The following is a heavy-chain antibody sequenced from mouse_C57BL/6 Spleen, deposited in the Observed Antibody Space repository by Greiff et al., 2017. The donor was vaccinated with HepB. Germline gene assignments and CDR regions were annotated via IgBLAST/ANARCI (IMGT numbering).Heavy chain of an antibody. CDR1: GYSITSGYY. CDR2: ISYDGSN. J-gene: IGHJ4*01. CDR3: TVVATDYAMDY. Sequence: EVQRVESGPGLVKPSQSLSLTCSVTGYSITSGYYWNWIRQFPGNKLEWMGYISYDGSNNYNPSLKNRISITRDTSKNQFFLKLNSVTTEDTATYYCTVVATDYAMDYWGQGTSVTVSS. V-gene: IGHV3-6*01. D-gene: IGHD1-1*01.